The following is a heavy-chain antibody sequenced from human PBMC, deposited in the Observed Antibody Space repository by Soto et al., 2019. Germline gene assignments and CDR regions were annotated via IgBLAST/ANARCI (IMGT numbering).Heavy chain of an antibody. CDR3: ARGGVAYTSGWGIDY. CDR1: GFTFSDYY. CDR2: ISSSGDTI. D-gene: IGHD6-19*01. V-gene: IGHV3-11*01. J-gene: IGHJ4*02. Sequence: QVQLVESGGGLVKPGGSLRLSCAASGFTFSDYYMNWIRQAPGKGLEWVSYISSSGDTIYYADSVKGRFTMSRDNAKNSLYVQMDRLRAEDTAVYYCARGGVAYTSGWGIDYWGQGTLVTVSS.